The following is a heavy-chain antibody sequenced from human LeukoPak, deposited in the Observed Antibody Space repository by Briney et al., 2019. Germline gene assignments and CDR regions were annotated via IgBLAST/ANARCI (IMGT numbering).Heavy chain of an antibody. D-gene: IGHD6-13*01. CDR1: GGSFSGYY. V-gene: IGHV4-34*01. CDR3: ARPQRRYSSSWYVSALDY. CDR2: INHSGST. Sequence: SETLSLTCAVYGGSFSGYYWSWIRQPPGKGLEWIGEINHSGSTNYNPSLKSRVTISVDTSKNQFSLKLSSVTAADTAVYYCARPQRRYSSSWYVSALDYWGQGTLVTVSS. J-gene: IGHJ4*02.